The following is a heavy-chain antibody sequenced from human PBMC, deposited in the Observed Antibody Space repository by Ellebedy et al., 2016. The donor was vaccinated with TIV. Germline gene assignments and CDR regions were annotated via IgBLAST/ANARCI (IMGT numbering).Heavy chain of an antibody. CDR3: ARRKFGSDWIFDY. Sequence: GGSLRLSCAASGFTVSSNYMSWVRQAPGKGLECVSVIYSDGSTYYADSVKGRFTMSRDNSKNTLYLQMSSLRAEDTAVYYCARRKFGSDWIFDYWGQGTLVTVSS. J-gene: IGHJ4*02. V-gene: IGHV3-53*01. CDR1: GFTVSSNY. D-gene: IGHD6-19*01. CDR2: IYSDGST.